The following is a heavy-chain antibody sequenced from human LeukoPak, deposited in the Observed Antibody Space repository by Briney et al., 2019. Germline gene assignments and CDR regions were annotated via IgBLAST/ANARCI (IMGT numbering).Heavy chain of an antibody. CDR1: GGTFSSYA. Sequence: ASVKVSCKASGGTFSSYAISWVRQAPGQGLEWMGWISAYNGNTNYAQKLQGRVAMTTDTSTSTAYMELRGLRSDDTAVYYCARARIAAAGTIFVDYWGQGTLVTVSS. CDR2: ISAYNGNT. D-gene: IGHD6-13*01. V-gene: IGHV1-18*01. J-gene: IGHJ4*02. CDR3: ARARIAAAGTIFVDY.